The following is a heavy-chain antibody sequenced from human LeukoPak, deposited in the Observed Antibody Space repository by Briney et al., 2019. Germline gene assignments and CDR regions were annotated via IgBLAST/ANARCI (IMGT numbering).Heavy chain of an antibody. Sequence: SETLSLTCTVSGGSISSYYWSWIRQPAGKGLEWIGRIYTSGSTNYNPSLKSRVTMSVDTSKNQLSLKLSSVTAADTAVYYCASHYDSSGYYSYFDYWGQGTLVTVSS. J-gene: IGHJ4*02. V-gene: IGHV4-4*07. CDR1: GGSISSYY. CDR3: ASHYDSSGYYSYFDY. CDR2: IYTSGST. D-gene: IGHD3-22*01.